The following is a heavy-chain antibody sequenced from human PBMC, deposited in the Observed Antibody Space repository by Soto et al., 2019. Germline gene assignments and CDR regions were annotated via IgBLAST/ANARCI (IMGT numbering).Heavy chain of an antibody. CDR3: ATGVVAVAATGYVAPTGYYYYYYYGMDV. V-gene: IGHV1-18*01. Sequence: ASVKVSCKASGYTFTSYGISWVRQAPGQGLEWMGWISAYNGNTNYAQKLQGRVTMTTDTSTSTAYMELRSLRSDDTAVYYCATGVVAVAATGYVAPTGYYYYYYYGMDVWGQGTTVTVSS. J-gene: IGHJ6*02. CDR1: GYTFTSYG. D-gene: IGHD6-19*01. CDR2: ISAYNGNT.